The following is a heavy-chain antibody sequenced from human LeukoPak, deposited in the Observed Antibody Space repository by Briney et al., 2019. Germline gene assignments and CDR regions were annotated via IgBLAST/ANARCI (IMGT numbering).Heavy chain of an antibody. D-gene: IGHD1-26*01. J-gene: IGHJ4*02. CDR3: AKLSLGATYYFDY. V-gene: IGHV3-23*01. CDR2: ISGSGGST. CDR1: GFTFSSYA. Sequence: GGSLRLACAAYGFTFSSYAMSWVRQAPGKGMEWVSAISGSGGSTYYADSVKGRFTISRDNSKNTLYLQMNSLRAEDTAVYYCAKLSLGATYYFDYWGQGTLVTVSS.